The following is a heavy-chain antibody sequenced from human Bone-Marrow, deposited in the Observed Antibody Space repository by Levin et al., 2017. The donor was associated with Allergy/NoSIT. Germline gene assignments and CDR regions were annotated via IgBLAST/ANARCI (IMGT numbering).Heavy chain of an antibody. Sequence: PGGSLRLSCAASGFTVSSNYMSWVRQAPGKGLEWVSVIYSGGSTYYADSVKGRFTISRDNSKNTLYLQMNSLRAEDTAVYYCARETSVATGSPFYYYYGMDVWGQGTTVTVSS. CDR2: IYSGGST. V-gene: IGHV3-53*01. J-gene: IGHJ6*02. CDR3: ARETSVATGSPFYYYYGMDV. CDR1: GFTVSSNY. D-gene: IGHD5-12*01.